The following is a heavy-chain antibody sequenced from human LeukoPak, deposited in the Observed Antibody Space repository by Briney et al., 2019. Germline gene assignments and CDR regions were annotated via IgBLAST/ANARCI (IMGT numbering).Heavy chain of an antibody. Sequence: PSETLSLTCTVSGGSISSYYWSWVRQPPGKGLEWIGYIYYSGSTNYNPSLKSRVTISVDTSKNQFSLKLSSVTAADTAVYYCARHVPAGATTPDYFDYWGQGTLVTVSS. J-gene: IGHJ4*02. CDR3: ARHVPAGATTPDYFDY. V-gene: IGHV4-59*08. CDR1: GGSISSYY. CDR2: IYYSGST. D-gene: IGHD1-26*01.